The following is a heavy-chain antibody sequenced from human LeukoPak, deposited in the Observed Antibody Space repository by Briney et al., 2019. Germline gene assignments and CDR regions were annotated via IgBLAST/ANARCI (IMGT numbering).Heavy chain of an antibody. CDR2: INGDGSEK. V-gene: IGHV3-7*01. J-gene: IGHJ4*02. Sequence: PGGSLRLSCAASGLTFGTYWMSWVRQAPGKGLEWVANINGDGSEKYFAGSVKGRFTISRDNARNSLFLQMNSLRAEDTAVYYCARARNCSSGNCYKDYWGQGSLVTVSA. CDR1: GLTFGTYW. CDR3: ARARNCSSGNCYKDY. D-gene: IGHD2-15*01.